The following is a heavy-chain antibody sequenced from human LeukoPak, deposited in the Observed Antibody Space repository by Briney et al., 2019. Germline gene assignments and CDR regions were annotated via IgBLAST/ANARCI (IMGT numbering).Heavy chain of an antibody. CDR2: ISGSGGST. J-gene: IGHJ4*02. D-gene: IGHD3-22*01. CDR1: GFPFSDYY. Sequence: GGSLRLSCAAYGFPFSDYYMSWIRQAPGKGLEWVSAISGSGGSTYYADSVKGRFTISRDNSKSTLYLEMNSLRAEDTAVYYCAKVSEIHSSGKIDYWGQGTLVTVSS. CDR3: AKVSEIHSSGKIDY. V-gene: IGHV3-23*01.